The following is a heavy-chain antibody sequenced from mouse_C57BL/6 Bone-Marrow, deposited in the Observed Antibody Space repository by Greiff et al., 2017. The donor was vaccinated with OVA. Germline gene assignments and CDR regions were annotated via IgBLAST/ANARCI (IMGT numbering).Heavy chain of an antibody. CDR3: AREGGFYYHWYFDV. CDR2: IYPGSGST. V-gene: IGHV1-55*01. Sequence: QVQLQQPGAELVKPGASVKMSCKASGYTFTSYWITWVKQRPGQGLEWIGDIYPGSGSTNYTEKFKSKATLTVDTSSSTAYMQLSSLTSEDSAVYYCAREGGFYYHWYFDVWGTGTTVTVSS. J-gene: IGHJ1*03. CDR1: GYTFTSYW. D-gene: IGHD1-1*01.